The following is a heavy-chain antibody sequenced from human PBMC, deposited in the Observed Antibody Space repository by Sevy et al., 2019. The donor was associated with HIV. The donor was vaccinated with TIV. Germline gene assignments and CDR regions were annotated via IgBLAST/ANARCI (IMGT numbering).Heavy chain of an antibody. J-gene: IGHJ6*02. CDR2: ISGSGGST. CDR3: AKGDSTFYGLDV. D-gene: IGHD6-13*01. V-gene: IGHV3-23*01. Sequence: GGSLRLSCAASGFTFSTYTMNWVRQAPGKGLEWFSAISGSGGSTYYADSVKGRFTISRDKSKNTLFLQMNSLRAEDTAVYYCAKGDSTFYGLDVWGQGTTVTVSS. CDR1: GFTFSTYT.